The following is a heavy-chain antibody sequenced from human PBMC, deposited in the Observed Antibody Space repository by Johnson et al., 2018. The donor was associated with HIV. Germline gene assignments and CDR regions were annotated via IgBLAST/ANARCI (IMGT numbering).Heavy chain of an antibody. J-gene: IGHJ3*02. Sequence: VQLVESGGGVVRPGGSLRVSCVASGFTFNDNGMSWVRQAPGKGLEWVSGINWNGGSTGYADSVKGRFTISRDNAKNSRYLQMNSLRAEETAVYYCAKTYDYGSSGSLDAFDIWGQGKMVTFSS. D-gene: IGHD3-22*01. CDR1: GFTFNDNG. CDR3: AKTYDYGSSGSLDAFDI. V-gene: IGHV3-20*04. CDR2: INWNGGST.